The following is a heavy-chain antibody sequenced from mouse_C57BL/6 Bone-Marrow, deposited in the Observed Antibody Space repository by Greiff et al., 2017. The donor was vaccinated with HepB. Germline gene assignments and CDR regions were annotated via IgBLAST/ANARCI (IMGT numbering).Heavy chain of an antibody. CDR1: GYTFTSYW. CDR2: IDPSDSYT. V-gene: IGHV1-50*01. Sequence: VQLQQPGAELVKPGASVKLSCKASGYTFTSYWMQWVKQRPGQGLEWIGEIDPSDSYTNYNQKFKGKATLTVDTSSSTAYMLLSSLTSEDSAVYYCAEGDYDYPFAYWGQGTLVTVSA. J-gene: IGHJ3*01. D-gene: IGHD2-4*01. CDR3: AEGDYDYPFAY.